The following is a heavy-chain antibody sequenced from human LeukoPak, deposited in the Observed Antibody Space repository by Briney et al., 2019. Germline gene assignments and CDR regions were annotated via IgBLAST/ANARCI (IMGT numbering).Heavy chain of an antibody. CDR1: GGSISSGSYY. J-gene: IGHJ6*03. CDR2: IYTSGST. D-gene: IGHD2-2*01. V-gene: IGHV4-61*02. Sequence: SETLSLTCTVSGGSISSGSYYWSWIRQPAGKGLEWIGRIYTSGSTNYNPSLKSRVTISVDTSKNQFSLKLSSVTAADTAVYYCAREERYCSSTSCSPGDPNYYYYYMDVWGKGTTVTVSS. CDR3: AREERYCSSTSCSPGDPNYYYYYMDV.